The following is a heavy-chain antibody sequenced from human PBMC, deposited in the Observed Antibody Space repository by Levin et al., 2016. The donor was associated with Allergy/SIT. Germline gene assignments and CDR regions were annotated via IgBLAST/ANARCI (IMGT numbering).Heavy chain of an antibody. J-gene: IGHJ4*02. Sequence: GESLKISCKGSGYSFTSYWISWVRQMPGKGLEWMGRIDPSDSYTNYSPSFQGHVTISADKSISTAYLQWSSLKASDTAMYYCARHVPFRGLVPAAPNYWGQGTLVTVSS. CDR1: GYSFTSYW. V-gene: IGHV5-10-1*01. D-gene: IGHD2-2*01. CDR2: IDPSDSYT. CDR3: ARHVPFRGLVPAAPNY.